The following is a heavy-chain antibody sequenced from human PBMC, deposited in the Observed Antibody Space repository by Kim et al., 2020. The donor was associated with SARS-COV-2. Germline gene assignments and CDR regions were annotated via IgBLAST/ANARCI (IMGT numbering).Heavy chain of an antibody. V-gene: IGHV4-34*01. Sequence: SETLSLTCAVYGGSFSGYYWSWIRQPPGKGLEWIGEINHSGSTNYNPSLKSRVTISVDTSKNQFSLKLSSVTAADTAVYYCARGPPIYGSGTTYRYFDYWGQGTLVTVSS. CDR1: GGSFSGYY. D-gene: IGHD3-10*01. CDR3: ARGPPIYGSGTTYRYFDY. CDR2: INHSGST. J-gene: IGHJ4*02.